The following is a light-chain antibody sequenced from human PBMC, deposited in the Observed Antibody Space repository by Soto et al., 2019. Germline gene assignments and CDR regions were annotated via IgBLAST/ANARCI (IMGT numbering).Light chain of an antibody. V-gene: IGLV2-14*03. CDR3: TSWTTSTTMR. CDR1: SSDIGAYNF. CDR2: DVN. Sequence: QSALTQPASVSGSPGQSITISCTGTSSDIGAYNFVSWYQQHPGKAPKLMLYDVNIRPSGVSNRFSGSKSGKTASLTISGLQAEDEADYYCTSWTTSTTMRFGGGTKVTVL. J-gene: IGLJ2*01.